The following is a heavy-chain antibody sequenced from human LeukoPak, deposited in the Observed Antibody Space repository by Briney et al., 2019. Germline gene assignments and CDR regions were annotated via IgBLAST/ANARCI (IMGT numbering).Heavy chain of an antibody. CDR3: AKRQGPNSGSYDYFDP. Sequence: PSETLSLTCTVSGGSISSYYWSWIRQPPGQGLEWIAYIHSSGYTNYNPSLKSRVTISVDTSKNQFSLKVTSMTAADTAVYYCAKRQGPNSGSYDYFDPWGQGTLVTVSS. CDR1: GGSISSYY. J-gene: IGHJ5*02. V-gene: IGHV4-4*09. CDR2: IHSSGYT. D-gene: IGHD1-26*01.